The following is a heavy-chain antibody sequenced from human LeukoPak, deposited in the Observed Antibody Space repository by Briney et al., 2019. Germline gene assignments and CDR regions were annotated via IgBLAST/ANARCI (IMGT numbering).Heavy chain of an antibody. D-gene: IGHD3-22*01. CDR3: ARGDYHDSSGYYSGGY. V-gene: IGHV3-30-3*01. Sequence: GGSLRLSCAASGFTFSSYAMHWVRQAPGKGLDWVAVVSYDGSNKYYADSVKGRFTISRDNSKNTLYLQMNSLRTEDTAVYYCARGDYHDSSGYYSGGYWGQGTLVTVSS. CDR1: GFTFSSYA. CDR2: VSYDGSNK. J-gene: IGHJ4*02.